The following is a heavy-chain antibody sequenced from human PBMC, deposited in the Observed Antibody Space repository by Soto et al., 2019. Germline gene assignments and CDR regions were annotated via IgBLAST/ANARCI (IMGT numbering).Heavy chain of an antibody. Sequence: PGESLKVSCQGCSYGFTTTSISWACEMTGKGLEWMGIIYPGDFDVRYSPSFQGQVTISAAKSISTAYLQWSSLKASDTAMYYFANPDTPYFYYLGQGDLLPVSS. D-gene: IGHD5-18*01. CDR2: IYPGDFDV. CDR3: ANPDTPYFYY. CDR1: SYGFTTTS. V-gene: IGHV5-51*01. J-gene: IGHJ4*02.